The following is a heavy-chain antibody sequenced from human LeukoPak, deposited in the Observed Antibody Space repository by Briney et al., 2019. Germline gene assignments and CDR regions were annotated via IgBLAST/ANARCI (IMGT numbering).Heavy chain of an antibody. CDR2: IIPIFGTA. D-gene: IGHD3-10*01. V-gene: IGHV1-69*13. CDR1: GGTFSSYA. J-gene: IGHJ4*02. CDR3: ARDLKEYYYGSGNNY. Sequence: EASVKVSCKASGGTFSSYAISWVRQAPGQGLEWMGGIIPIFGTANYAQKFQGRVTITADESTSTAYMELSSLRSEDTAVYYCARDLKEYYYGSGNNYWGQGTLVTVSS.